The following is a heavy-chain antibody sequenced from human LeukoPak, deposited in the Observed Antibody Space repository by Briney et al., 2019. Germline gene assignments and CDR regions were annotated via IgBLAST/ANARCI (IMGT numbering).Heavy chain of an antibody. CDR3: ARESSRASDY. CDR1: GGSFSGYY. D-gene: IGHD6-13*01. CDR2: INHSGST. V-gene: IGHV4-34*01. Sequence: SETLSLTCAVYGGSFSGYYWSWIRQPPGKGLEWIGEINHSGSTNYNPSLKSRVTISVDTSKNQFSLKLSSVTAADTAVYYCARESSRASDYWGQGTLVTVSS. J-gene: IGHJ4*02.